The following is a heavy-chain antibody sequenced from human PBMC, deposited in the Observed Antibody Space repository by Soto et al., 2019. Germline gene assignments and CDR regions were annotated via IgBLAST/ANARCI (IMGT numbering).Heavy chain of an antibody. V-gene: IGHV1-69*06. CDR3: ARVLPYYYDSSGYNGEGDY. CDR2: IIPIFGTA. J-gene: IGHJ4*02. D-gene: IGHD3-22*01. CDR1: GGTFSSYA. Sequence: SVKVSCKASGGTFSSYAISWVRQAPGQGLEWMGGIIPIFGTANYAQKFQGRVTITADKSTSTAYMELSSLRSEDTAVYYCARVLPYYYDSSGYNGEGDYWGQGTLVTVSS.